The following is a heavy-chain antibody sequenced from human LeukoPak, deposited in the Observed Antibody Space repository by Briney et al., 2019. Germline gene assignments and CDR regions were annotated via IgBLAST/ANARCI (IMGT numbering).Heavy chain of an antibody. CDR3: ARHRSGWLQSSFDY. J-gene: IGHJ4*02. Sequence: KASETLSLTCSVSGGSISSSSSYWGWLRQPPGTGLEWIGSIYYSGSSFDNPALKSRVTISVDTSKNQFSLKLSSVTAADTAVYYCARHRSGWLQSSFDYWGQGTLVTVSS. D-gene: IGHD5-24*01. V-gene: IGHV4-39*01. CDR2: IYYSGSS. CDR1: GGSISSSSSY.